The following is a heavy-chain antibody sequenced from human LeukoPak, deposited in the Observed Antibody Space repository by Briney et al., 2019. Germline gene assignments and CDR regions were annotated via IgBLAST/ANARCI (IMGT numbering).Heavy chain of an antibody. CDR1: GFTFSNYG. J-gene: IGHJ1*01. Sequence: GGSLRLSCAASGFTFSNYGMHWVRQAPGKGLEWVAVIWYDGSNKYYADSVKGRFTISRDNSKNTLYLQMNSLRAEDTAVYYCARGDYYDSSGYSQYFQHWGQGTLVTVSS. CDR3: ARGDYYDSSGYSQYFQH. D-gene: IGHD3-22*01. CDR2: IWYDGSNK. V-gene: IGHV3-33*01.